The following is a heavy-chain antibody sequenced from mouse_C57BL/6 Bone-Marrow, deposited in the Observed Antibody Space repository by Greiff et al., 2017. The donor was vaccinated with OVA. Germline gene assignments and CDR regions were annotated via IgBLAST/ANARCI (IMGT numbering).Heavy chain of an antibody. CDR3: ARRTCYDYDWFAY. J-gene: IGHJ3*01. CDR1: GYTFTDYN. Sequence: VQLQQSGPELVKPGASVKMSCKASGYTFTDYNMHWVKQSPGQSLEWIGYINPNNGGTSYNPKFKGKATLTVNKSSSTAYMELRSLTSEDSAVDDCARRTCYDYDWFAYWGQGTPVTVSA. D-gene: IGHD2-4*01. V-gene: IGHV1-22*01. CDR2: INPNNGGT.